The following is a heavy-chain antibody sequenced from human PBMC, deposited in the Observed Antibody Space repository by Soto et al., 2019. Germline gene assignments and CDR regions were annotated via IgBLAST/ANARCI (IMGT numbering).Heavy chain of an antibody. CDR3: ARRGSGSYYDY. J-gene: IGHJ4*02. CDR1: GFTFSSYA. Sequence: EVQLLESGGGLVQPGGSLRLSCAASGFTFSSYAMRWVRQAPVMGLEWVSAISGSGGSTYYADSVKVQFTISRDNSKNTLYLQMNSLRAEDTAVYYCARRGSGSYYDYWGQGTLVTVSS. V-gene: IGHV3-23*01. CDR2: ISGSGGST. D-gene: IGHD1-26*01.